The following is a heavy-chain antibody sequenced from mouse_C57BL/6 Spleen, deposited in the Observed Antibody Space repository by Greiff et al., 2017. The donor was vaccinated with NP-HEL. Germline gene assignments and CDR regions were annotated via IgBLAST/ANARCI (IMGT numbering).Heavy chain of an antibody. J-gene: IGHJ1*03. CDR3: ARRPANWDVGYFDV. CDR1: GYAFSSSW. Sequence: VQLQQSGPELVKPGASVKISCKASGYAFSSSWMNWVKQRPGKGLEWIGRIYPGDGDTNYNGKFKGKATLTADKSSSTAYMQLSSLTSEDSAVYFCARRPANWDVGYFDVWGTGTTVTVSS. CDR2: IYPGDGDT. D-gene: IGHD4-1*01. V-gene: IGHV1-82*01.